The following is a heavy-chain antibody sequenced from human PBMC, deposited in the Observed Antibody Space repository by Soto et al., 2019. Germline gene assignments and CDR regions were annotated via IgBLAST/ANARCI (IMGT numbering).Heavy chain of an antibody. J-gene: IGHJ4*02. D-gene: IGHD1-7*01. Sequence: SETLSLTCAVSGGSFISNNWWTWVRQPPGQGLEWIGEIYRTGSTSYSPSLKSRVTISLDKSENQFSLKVTSLTAADTAVYYCASRDPGTSVDYWGQGTLVTVSS. CDR1: GGSFISNNW. V-gene: IGHV4-4*02. CDR2: IYRTGST. CDR3: ASRDPGTSVDY.